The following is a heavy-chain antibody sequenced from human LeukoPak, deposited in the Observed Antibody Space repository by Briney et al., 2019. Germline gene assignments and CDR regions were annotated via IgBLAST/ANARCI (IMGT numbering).Heavy chain of an antibody. V-gene: IGHV4-61*02. J-gene: IGHJ5*02. D-gene: IGHD6-6*01. CDR1: GGSISSGSYY. Sequence: SETLSLTCTVSGGSISSGSYYWSWVRQPAGKGLEWIGRIYTSGSTDYNPSLKSRVTISVDTSRNQFSLKLTSETAADTAVYYCAVSSSTADFDPWGQGTLVTVSS. CDR2: IYTSGST. CDR3: AVSSSTADFDP.